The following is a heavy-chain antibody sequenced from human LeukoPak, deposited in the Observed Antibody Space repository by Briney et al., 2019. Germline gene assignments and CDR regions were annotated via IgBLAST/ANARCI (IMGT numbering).Heavy chain of an antibody. CDR3: TRHQYCTNGVCYDLSYYMDV. J-gene: IGHJ6*03. D-gene: IGHD2-8*01. CDR2: ISSNGGST. V-gene: IGHV3-64*01. Sequence: GGSLRLSCAASGFTFSSYAMHWVRQAPGKGLEYVSTISSNGGSTYYANSVKGRFTISRDNSKNTLYLQMGSLRAEDMAVYYCTRHQYCTNGVCYDLSYYMDVWGKGTTVTVSS. CDR1: GFTFSSYA.